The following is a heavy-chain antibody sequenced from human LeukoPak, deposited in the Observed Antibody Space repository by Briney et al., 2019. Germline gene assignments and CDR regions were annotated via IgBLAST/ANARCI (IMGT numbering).Heavy chain of an antibody. CDR2: MNPNSGDT. D-gene: IGHD3-10*01. Sequence: ASVKVSCKASGSTFSSYDINRVRQATGQGLEWMGRMNPNSGDTGYTPRFQGRVTMTRDTSISTAYMELSSLRSEDTAVYYCARGPYGTGSHFDFWGQGTLVTVSS. CDR1: GSTFSSYD. V-gene: IGHV1-8*02. J-gene: IGHJ4*02. CDR3: ARGPYGTGSHFDF.